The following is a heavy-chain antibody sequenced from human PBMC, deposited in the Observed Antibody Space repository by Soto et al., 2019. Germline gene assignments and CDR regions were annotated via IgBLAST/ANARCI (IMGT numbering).Heavy chain of an antibody. J-gene: IGHJ4*02. CDR1: GFTFSSYG. Sequence: GGSLRLSCAASGFTFSSYGMHWVRQAPGKGLEWVAVISYDGSNKYYADSVKGRFTISGDNSKNTLYLQMNSLRAEDTAVYYCAILIAPNFDYRGQGTLVTVPS. CDR2: ISYDGSNK. CDR3: AILIAPNFDY. V-gene: IGHV3-30*03.